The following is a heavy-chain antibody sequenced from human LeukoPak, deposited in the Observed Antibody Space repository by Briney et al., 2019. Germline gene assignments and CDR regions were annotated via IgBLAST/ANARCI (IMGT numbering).Heavy chain of an antibody. V-gene: IGHV4-59*01. CDR3: ARGRLGGSGSYYNVLDY. D-gene: IGHD3-10*01. CDR2: ISYSGST. CDR1: GGSISSYY. Sequence: ETLSLTCTVSGGSISSYYWSWIRQPPGKGLEWIGYISYSGSTNYNPSLKSRVTISVDTSRNQFSLKLSSVTAADTAVYYCARGRLGGSGSYYNVLDYWGQGTLVTVSS. J-gene: IGHJ4*02.